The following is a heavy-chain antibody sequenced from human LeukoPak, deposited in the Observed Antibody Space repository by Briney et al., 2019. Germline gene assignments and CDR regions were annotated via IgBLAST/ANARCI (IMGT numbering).Heavy chain of an antibody. V-gene: IGHV3-21*01. Sequence: GGSLRLSCAASGFTFSSYSMNWVRQAPGKGLEWVSSISSSSSYIYYADSVKGRFTISRDNAKNSLYLQMNSPRAEDTAVYYCARGSRDDFWSGYYTYYYYYYMDVWGKGTTVTVSS. CDR1: GFTFSSYS. D-gene: IGHD3-3*01. CDR2: ISSSSSYI. CDR3: ARGSRDDFWSGYYTYYYYYYMDV. J-gene: IGHJ6*03.